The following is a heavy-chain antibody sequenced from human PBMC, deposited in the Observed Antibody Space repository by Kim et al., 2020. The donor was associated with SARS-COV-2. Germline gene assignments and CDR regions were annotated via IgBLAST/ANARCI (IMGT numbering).Heavy chain of an antibody. CDR1: GGSISSGSYY. Sequence: SETLSLTCTVSGGSISSGSYYWSWIRQPAGQGLEWIGRIYTSGSTNYNPSLKSRVTISVDTSKNQFSLKLSSVTAADTAVYYCARLYSSGWSQVGGLDYWGQGTLVTVSS. CDR3: ARLYSSGWSQVGGLDY. D-gene: IGHD6-19*01. J-gene: IGHJ4*02. CDR2: IYTSGST. V-gene: IGHV4-61*02.